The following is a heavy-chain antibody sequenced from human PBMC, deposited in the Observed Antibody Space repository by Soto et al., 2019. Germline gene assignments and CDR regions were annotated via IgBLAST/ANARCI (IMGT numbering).Heavy chain of an antibody. CDR2: IIPMYGTV. CDR1: GGTFSSYV. CDR3: PRDLGGCSGGSCRYNWFDP. Sequence: QVQLVQSGAEVKKPGSSVKVSCKASGGTFSSYVISWVRQAPGQGPEWMGGIIPMYGTVNYAQKFQDRVTIIADTSTSTAYMELSSLRSEDTAVSYCPRDLGGCSGGSCRYNWFDPWGQGTLVTVSS. V-gene: IGHV1-69*06. D-gene: IGHD2-15*01. J-gene: IGHJ5*02.